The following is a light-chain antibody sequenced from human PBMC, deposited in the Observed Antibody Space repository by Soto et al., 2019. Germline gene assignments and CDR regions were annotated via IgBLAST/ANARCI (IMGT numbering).Light chain of an antibody. Sequence: EIVLTQSPGTLSLSPGERATLSCRASQSVRSGYLAWYQQKPGQAPMLLIYVASSRATGIPDRFSGSGSGTDLTLTISRLEPEDIAVYYCQQYGSSPFTFGPGTQVTIK. CDR3: QQYGSSPFT. J-gene: IGKJ3*01. V-gene: IGKV3-20*01. CDR1: QSVRSGY. CDR2: VAS.